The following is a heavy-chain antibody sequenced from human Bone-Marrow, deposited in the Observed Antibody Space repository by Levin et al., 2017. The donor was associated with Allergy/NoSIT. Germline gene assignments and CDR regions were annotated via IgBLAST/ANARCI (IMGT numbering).Heavy chain of an antibody. V-gene: IGHV4-4*08. CDR3: ARTLGYCSSDGCYYYFDS. Sequence: SETLSLTCTVSGGSIRSYYWTWIRQPPGKGLEWIGSIDPSGNTYYNPSLKSRVTISMDTSENQFSLRLTSVTAADTAVYYCARTLGYCSSDGCYYYFDSWGQGTLVTVSS. CDR2: IDPSGNT. D-gene: IGHD2-2*01. CDR1: GGSIRSYY. J-gene: IGHJ4*02.